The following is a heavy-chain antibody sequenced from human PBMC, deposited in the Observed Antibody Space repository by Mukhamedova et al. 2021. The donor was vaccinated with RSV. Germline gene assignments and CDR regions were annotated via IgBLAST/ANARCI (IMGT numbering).Heavy chain of an antibody. J-gene: IGHJ4*02. CDR3: AKDRSPGRYGDMDY. D-gene: IGHD4-17*01. CDR2: IGSSGRDT. Sequence: GKGLEWVSSIGSSGRDTYYADSVKGRFTLSRDNAENSLYLQMNSLRAEDTAVYYCAKDRSPGRYGDMDYWGQGTLVTVSP. V-gene: IGHV3-21*01.